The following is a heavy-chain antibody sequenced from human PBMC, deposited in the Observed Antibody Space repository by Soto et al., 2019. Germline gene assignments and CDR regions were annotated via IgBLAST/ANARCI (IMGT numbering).Heavy chain of an antibody. CDR1: GFTFSSYW. J-gene: IGHJ3*02. V-gene: IGHV3-7*04. CDR2: IKPDGSEK. CDR3: ARGDYYDSSGPFSDAFDI. Sequence: PGGSLRLSCAVSGFTFSSYWMSWVRQAPEKGLEWVANIKPDGSEKWYVDSVKGRFTISRDNAKNSLYLQMNSLRAEDTAVYYCARGDYYDSSGPFSDAFDIWGQGTMVTVSS. D-gene: IGHD3-22*01.